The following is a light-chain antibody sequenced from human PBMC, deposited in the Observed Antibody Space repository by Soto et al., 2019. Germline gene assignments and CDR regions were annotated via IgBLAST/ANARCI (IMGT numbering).Light chain of an antibody. CDR3: MQALQTPLT. J-gene: IGKJ4*01. CDR1: QSLLHSNGYNY. Sequence: DIVMTQSPLSLPVTPGEPASISCRSSQSLLHSNGYNYLDWYLQKPGQSPLFLIYLGSNRASGVPDRFSGSGSGTDFTLKISRVEAEDVGVYYCMQALQTPLTFGGGTKVEIK. CDR2: LGS. V-gene: IGKV2-28*01.